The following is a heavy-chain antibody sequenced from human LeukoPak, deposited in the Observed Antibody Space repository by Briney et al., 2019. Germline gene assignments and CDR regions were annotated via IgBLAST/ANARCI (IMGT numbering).Heavy chain of an antibody. Sequence: GGSLRLSCAASGFTFRNYMMTWVRQAPGKGLECVAVISKDGSNEYYADSVKGRFTISRDNSKNTLYLQMNSLRAEDTAMYYCASPWEGYYDSSGAFDYWGQGTLVTVSS. J-gene: IGHJ4*02. CDR1: GFTFRNYM. D-gene: IGHD3-22*01. CDR3: ASPWEGYYDSSGAFDY. V-gene: IGHV3-30*04. CDR2: ISKDGSNE.